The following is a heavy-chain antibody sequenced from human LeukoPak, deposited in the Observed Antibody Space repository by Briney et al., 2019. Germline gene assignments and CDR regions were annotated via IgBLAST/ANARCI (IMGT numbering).Heavy chain of an antibody. Sequence: VGSLRLSCAASGLTFSGHWLHWVRQAPGKGLVWVSGINSDGSSTRYADSVKGRFTMSRDNAKNTLYLQMNSLRAEDTAIYYCARDGHGEVPFDYWGQGTLVTVSS. CDR2: INSDGSST. J-gene: IGHJ4*02. CDR1: GLTFSGHW. D-gene: IGHD3-10*01. V-gene: IGHV3-74*01. CDR3: ARDGHGEVPFDY.